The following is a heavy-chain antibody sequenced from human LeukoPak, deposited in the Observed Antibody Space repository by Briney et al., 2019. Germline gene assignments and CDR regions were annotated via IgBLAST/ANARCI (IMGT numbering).Heavy chain of an antibody. D-gene: IGHD3-3*01. J-gene: IGHJ4*02. CDR2: IYYSGST. V-gene: IGHV4-61*01. CDR3: AVGGGFWSGYWTPAIDY. Sequence: PSQTLSLTCTVSGGSISSGSYYWSWIRQPPGKGLEWIGYIYYSGSTNYNPSLKSRVTISVDTSKNQFSLKLSSVTAADTAVYYCAVGGGFWSGYWTPAIDYWGQGTLVTVSS. CDR1: GGSISSGSYY.